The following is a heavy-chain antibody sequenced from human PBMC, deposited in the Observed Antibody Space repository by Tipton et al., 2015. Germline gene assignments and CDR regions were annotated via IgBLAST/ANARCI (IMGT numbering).Heavy chain of an antibody. CDR1: GGSISSYY. CDR2: IYYSGST. V-gene: IGHV4-59*06. CDR3: ARERRAMYYYDSSGSTDY. Sequence: TLSLTCTVSGGSISSYYWSWIRQPPGNGLGRIGYIYYSGSTYYNPSLESRVTISVDTSKNQFSLKLSSVTAADTAVYYCARERRAMYYYDSSGSTDYWGQGSLVTVSS. D-gene: IGHD3-22*01. J-gene: IGHJ4*02.